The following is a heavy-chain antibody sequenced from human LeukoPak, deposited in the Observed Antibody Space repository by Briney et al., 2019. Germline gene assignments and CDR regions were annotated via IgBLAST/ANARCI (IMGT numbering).Heavy chain of an antibody. J-gene: IGHJ6*02. CDR2: ISYDGSNK. CDR1: GFTFSSYA. Sequence: GRSLRLSCAASGFTFSSYAMHWVRQAPGKGLEWVAVISYDGSNKYYADSVKGRFTISRDNSKNTLYLQMNSLRAEDTAVYYCARDFGAYCGGDCTDYYYYGMDVWGQGTTVTVSS. D-gene: IGHD2-21*02. V-gene: IGHV3-30*04. CDR3: ARDFGAYCGGDCTDYYYYGMDV.